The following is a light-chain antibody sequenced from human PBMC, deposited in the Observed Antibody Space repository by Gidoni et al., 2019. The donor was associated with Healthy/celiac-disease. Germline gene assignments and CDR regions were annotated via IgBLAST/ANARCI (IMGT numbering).Light chain of an antibody. CDR3: QQLNSYLFT. J-gene: IGKJ3*01. CDR2: AAS. Sequence: DIQLTQSPSFLSASVVYRVTITCWASQGISSYLAWYQQKSGKSPKLLIYAASTFQSGVPSSFSGIGSGTEFTLTISSLQPEDFATYYCQQLNSYLFTFGPGTKVDIK. V-gene: IGKV1-9*01. CDR1: QGISSY.